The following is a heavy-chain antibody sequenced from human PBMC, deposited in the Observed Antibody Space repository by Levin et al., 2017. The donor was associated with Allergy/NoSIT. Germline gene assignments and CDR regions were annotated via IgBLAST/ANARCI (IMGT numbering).Heavy chain of an antibody. CDR3: ARGLRGRSVMIRGVKGPNWFDP. CDR2: INHSGST. J-gene: IGHJ5*02. CDR1: GGSFSGYY. D-gene: IGHD3-10*01. V-gene: IGHV4-34*01. Sequence: SETLSLTCAVYGGSFSGYYWSWIRQPPGKGLEWIGEINHSGSTEYNPSLKSRVTISVDTSKNQFSLKQSSVTAADTAAYYCARGLRGRSVMIRGVKGPNWFDPWGQGTLVTVSS.